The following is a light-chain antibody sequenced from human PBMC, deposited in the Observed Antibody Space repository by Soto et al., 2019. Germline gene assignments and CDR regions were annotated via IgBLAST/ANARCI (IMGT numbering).Light chain of an antibody. CDR2: AAS. J-gene: IGKJ1*01. V-gene: IGKV1-27*01. Sequence: EIQMTQSPSSLSASVGDRVTITCRASQDISNYLVWYQQKPGKVPKLLIYAASTLQSGVPSRFSGSRSGTDFTLTISSLQHEDVATYYCQKYNRAPRTFGQGTKVEIK. CDR3: QKYNRAPRT. CDR1: QDISNY.